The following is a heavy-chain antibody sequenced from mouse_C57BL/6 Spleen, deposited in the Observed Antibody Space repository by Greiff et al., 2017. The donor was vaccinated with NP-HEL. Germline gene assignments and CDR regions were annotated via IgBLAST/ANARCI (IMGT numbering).Heavy chain of an antibody. CDR2: IYPGDGDT. D-gene: IGHD2-1*01. V-gene: IGHV1-80*01. Sequence: QVQLQQSGAELVKPGASVKISCKASGYAFSSYWMNWVKQRPGKGLEWIGQIYPGDGDTNYNGKFKGKATLTADKSSSTAYMQLSSLTSEDSAVYFCARRGDYGNYVLYFDYWGQGTTLTVSS. J-gene: IGHJ2*01. CDR1: GYAFSSYW. CDR3: ARRGDYGNYVLYFDY.